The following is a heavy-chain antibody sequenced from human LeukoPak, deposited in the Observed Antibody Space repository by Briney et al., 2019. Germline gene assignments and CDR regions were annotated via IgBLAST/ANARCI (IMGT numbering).Heavy chain of an antibody. CDR1: GYTFTSYG. CDR2: ISAYNGNT. Sequence: ASVKVSCKASGYTFTSYGITRVRQAPGQGLEWMGWISAYNGNTYYAQKLQGRVTMTTDTSTSTAYMEVRSLRSDDTAVYYCARDAATVTTSYYYYYGMDVWGQGTTVTVSS. D-gene: IGHD4-17*01. J-gene: IGHJ6*02. CDR3: ARDAATVTTSYYYYYGMDV. V-gene: IGHV1-18*01.